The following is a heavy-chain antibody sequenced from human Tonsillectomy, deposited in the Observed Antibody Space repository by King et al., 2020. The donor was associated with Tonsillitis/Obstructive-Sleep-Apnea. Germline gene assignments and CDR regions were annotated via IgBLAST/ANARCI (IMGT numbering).Heavy chain of an antibody. CDR1: GFTFSSYA. V-gene: IGHV3-30*01. CDR3: ARVGDYGDYVALDY. CDR2: ISYDGSNK. Sequence: VQLVESGGGVVQPGRSLRLSCAASGFTFSSYAMHWVRQAPGQGLEWVAVISYDGSNKYYADSVKGRFTISRDNSKNTLYLQMNSLRAEDTAVYYCARVGDYGDYVALDYWGQGTLVTVSS. D-gene: IGHD4-17*01. J-gene: IGHJ4*02.